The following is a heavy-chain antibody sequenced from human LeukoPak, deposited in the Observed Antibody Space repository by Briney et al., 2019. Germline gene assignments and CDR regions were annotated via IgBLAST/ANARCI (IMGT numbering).Heavy chain of an antibody. CDR1: GFTFSSYA. CDR2: ISGSGGST. CDR3: AKDPTCYYGSGSYPDY. V-gene: IGHV3-23*01. Sequence: PGGSLRLSCAASGFTFSSYAMSWVRQAPGKGLEWVSAISGSGGSTYYADSVKGRFTISRDNSKNTLYLQMNSLRAEDTAVYYCAKDPTCYYGSGSYPDYWGQVTLVTVSS. D-gene: IGHD3-10*01. J-gene: IGHJ4*02.